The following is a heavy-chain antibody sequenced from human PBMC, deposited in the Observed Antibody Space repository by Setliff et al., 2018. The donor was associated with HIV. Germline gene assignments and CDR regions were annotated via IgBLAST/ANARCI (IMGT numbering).Heavy chain of an antibody. CDR3: GRGQTTVTT. V-gene: IGHV3-7*03. CDR1: GFTVSNYW. J-gene: IGHJ5*02. Sequence: GGSLRLSCAASGFTVSNYWMSWVRQAPGKGLEWVANINQDGSEKYYVDSVKGRFTISRDNAKNSLYLQMNSLRGEDTAVYYCGRGQTTVTTWGQGTLVTV. CDR2: INQDGSEK. D-gene: IGHD4-17*01.